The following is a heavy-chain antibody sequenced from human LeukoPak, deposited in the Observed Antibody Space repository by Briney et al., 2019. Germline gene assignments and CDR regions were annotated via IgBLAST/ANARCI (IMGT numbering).Heavy chain of an antibody. D-gene: IGHD1-26*01. J-gene: IGHJ6*02. CDR3: ARDRVGATPGYYYYGMDV. Sequence: SETLSLTCTVSGGSISSYYWSWIRQPPGKGLEWIGYIYYTGSTNYNPSLKSRVTISVDTSKDHFSLKLSSVTAADTAVYYCARDRVGATPGYYYYGMDVWGQGTTVTVSS. CDR1: GGSISSYY. CDR2: IYYTGST. V-gene: IGHV4-59*01.